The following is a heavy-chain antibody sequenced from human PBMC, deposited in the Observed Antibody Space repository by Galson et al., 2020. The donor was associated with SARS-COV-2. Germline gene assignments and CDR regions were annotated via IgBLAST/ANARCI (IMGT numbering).Heavy chain of an antibody. CDR1: GGTFSSYA. CDR3: ARDRGYYGGNFLYWYFDL. V-gene: IGHV1-69*05. CDR2: IIPIFGTA. Sequence: ASVKVSCKASGGTFSSYAISWVRQAPGQGLEWMGGIIPIFGTANYAQKFQGRVTITTDESTSTAYMELSSLRSEDTAVYYCARDRGYYGGNFLYWYFDLWGRGTLVTVSS. J-gene: IGHJ2*01. D-gene: IGHD4-17*01.